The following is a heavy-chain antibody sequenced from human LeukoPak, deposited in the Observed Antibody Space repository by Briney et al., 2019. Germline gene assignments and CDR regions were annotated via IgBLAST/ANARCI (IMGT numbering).Heavy chain of an antibody. CDR2: IYYSGST. Sequence: SETLSLTCTVPVGSISIHYWSWFRQPPGKGLDWIGYIYYSGSTNYNPSLKSRVTISVDTSKNQFSLKLSSVTAADTAVYYCARVVDSSGYYSLDYWGQGTLVTVSS. V-gene: IGHV4-59*11. J-gene: IGHJ4*02. CDR1: VGSISIHY. D-gene: IGHD3-22*01. CDR3: ARVVDSSGYYSLDY.